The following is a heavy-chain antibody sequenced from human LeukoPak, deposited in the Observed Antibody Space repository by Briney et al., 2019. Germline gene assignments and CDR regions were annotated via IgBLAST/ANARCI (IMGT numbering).Heavy chain of an antibody. Sequence: QSGGSLRLSCAASGLVFDDYGMTWVRQAPGKGLEWVGRTRNKANSYTTEYAASVKGRFTISRDDSKNSLYLQMNSLKTEDTAVYYCASLYGSGKRWVDPWGQGTLVTVSS. J-gene: IGHJ5*02. CDR2: TRNKANSYTT. V-gene: IGHV3-72*01. D-gene: IGHD3-10*01. CDR3: ASLYGSGKRWVDP. CDR1: GLVFDDYG.